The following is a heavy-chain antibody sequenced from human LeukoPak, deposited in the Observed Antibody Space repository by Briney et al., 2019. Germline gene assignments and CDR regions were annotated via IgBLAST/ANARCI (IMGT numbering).Heavy chain of an antibody. V-gene: IGHV4-59*08. D-gene: IGHD6-13*01. CDR3: ARLVSSSWLDAFDI. CDR2: IYYSGST. CDR1: GGSISTYY. J-gene: IGHJ3*02. Sequence: PSETLSLTCTVSGGSISTYYWTWIRQPPGKGLEWIGYIYYSGSTNYNPSLKSRVTISVDTSKNQFSLSLTSVTAADTAVYYCARLVSSSWLDAFDIWGQGTMVTVSS.